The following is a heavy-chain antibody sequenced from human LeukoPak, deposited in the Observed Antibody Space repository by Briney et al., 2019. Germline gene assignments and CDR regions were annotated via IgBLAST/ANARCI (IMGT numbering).Heavy chain of an antibody. CDR2: INHSGST. CDR1: GGSFSGYY. J-gene: IGHJ4*02. V-gene: IGHV4-34*01. Sequence: SETLSLTCAVYGGSFSGYYWCWIRQPPGKGLEWIGEINHSGSTNYNPSLKSRVTISVDTSKNQFSLKLSSVTAADTAVYYSARGRGVTPVGGYFDYWGQGTLVTVSS. D-gene: IGHD3-10*01. CDR3: ARGRGVTPVGGYFDY.